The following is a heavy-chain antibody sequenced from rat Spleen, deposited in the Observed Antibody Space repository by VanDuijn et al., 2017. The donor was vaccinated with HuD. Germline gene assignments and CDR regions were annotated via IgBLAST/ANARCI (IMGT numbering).Heavy chain of an antibody. CDR3: ARRELGPYWYFDF. CDR1: GFTFSYYY. Sequence: EVQLVESGGGLVQPGRSMKISCAASGFTFSYYYMAWVRQAPTKGLEWVASISTGGDNTYYRDSVKGRFTISRENAKSTLDLQLDSLRSEDTATYCCARRELGPYWYFDFWGPGTMVTVSS. J-gene: IGHJ1*01. CDR2: ISTGGDNT. V-gene: IGHV5-25*01. D-gene: IGHD5-1*01.